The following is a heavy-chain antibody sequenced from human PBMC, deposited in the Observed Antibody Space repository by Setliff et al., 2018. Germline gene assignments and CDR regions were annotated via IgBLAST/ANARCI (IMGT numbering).Heavy chain of an antibody. CDR1: GASITDSY. Sequence: SETLSLTCSVSGASITDSYWNWIRQPPGKGLEWVGYIHYSGSTSYNPSLKSRVTMSVDISKSQFSLKLTSVTTDRSTSTIYMELRSLRSDDTAVYYCARFYGDYQFDYWGQGTLVTVSS. CDR2: IHYSGST. CDR3: MELRSLRSDDTAVYYCARFYGDYQFDY. D-gene: IGHD4-17*01. V-gene: IGHV4-59*01. J-gene: IGHJ4*02.